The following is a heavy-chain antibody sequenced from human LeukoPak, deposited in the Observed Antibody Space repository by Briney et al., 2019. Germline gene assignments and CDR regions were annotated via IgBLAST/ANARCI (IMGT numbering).Heavy chain of an antibody. CDR1: GGSISSGDYY. CDR3: ARRRIAAAALGTMDV. V-gene: IGHV4-30-4*08. D-gene: IGHD6-13*01. Sequence: SQTLSLTCTVSGGSISSGDYYWSWIRQPPGKGLEWIGYIYYSGSTYYNPSLKSRVTISVDMSKNQFSLKLSSVTAADTAVYYCARRRIAAAALGTMDVWGKGTTVTVSS. J-gene: IGHJ6*03. CDR2: IYYSGST.